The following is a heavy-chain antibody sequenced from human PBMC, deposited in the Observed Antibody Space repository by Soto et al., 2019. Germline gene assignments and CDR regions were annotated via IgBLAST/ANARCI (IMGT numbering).Heavy chain of an antibody. Sequence: ASVKVSCKASGGTFSSYAISWVRQAPGQGLEWMGGIIPIFGTANYAQKFQGRVTITADKSTSTAYMELSSLRSEDTAVYYCASIYTIFGVAAHYYYGMDVWGQGTTVTVSS. J-gene: IGHJ6*02. V-gene: IGHV1-69*06. CDR3: ASIYTIFGVAAHYYYGMDV. D-gene: IGHD3-3*01. CDR2: IIPIFGTA. CDR1: GGTFSSYA.